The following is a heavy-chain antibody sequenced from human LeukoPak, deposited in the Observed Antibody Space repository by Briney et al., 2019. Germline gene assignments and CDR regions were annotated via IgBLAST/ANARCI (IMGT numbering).Heavy chain of an antibody. Sequence: GGSLRLSCAASGFTFSSYGMHWVRQAPGKGLEWVAFIRYDGSNKYYADSVKGRFTISRDNSKNTLYLQMNSLRAEDTAVYYCAKDRGIVGATTFDYWGQGTLVTVSS. CDR2: IRYDGSNK. J-gene: IGHJ4*02. CDR3: AKDRGIVGATTFDY. CDR1: GFTFSSYG. D-gene: IGHD1-26*01. V-gene: IGHV3-30*02.